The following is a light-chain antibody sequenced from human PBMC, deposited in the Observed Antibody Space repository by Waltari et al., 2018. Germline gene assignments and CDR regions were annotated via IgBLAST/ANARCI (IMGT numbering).Light chain of an antibody. CDR1: SSDVGSYNR. CDR2: EVT. Sequence: QSALTQPPSVSGSPGQSVTISCTGASSDVGSYNRVSWYQQPPGTVPNLSIYEVTNRPAGGPDRFSGSKSGNTASLTISGLQAEDEGDYYCNSFTSGNTWVFGGGTKLTVL. J-gene: IGLJ3*02. CDR3: NSFTSGNTWV. V-gene: IGLV2-18*02.